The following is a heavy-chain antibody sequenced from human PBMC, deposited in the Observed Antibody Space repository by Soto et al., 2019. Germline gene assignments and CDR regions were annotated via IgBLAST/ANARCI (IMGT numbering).Heavy chain of an antibody. CDR1: GGTFSSYA. J-gene: IGHJ4*02. CDR2: IIPIFGTA. D-gene: IGHD5-12*01. CDR3: ARDVRGGRDGYNWGED. Sequence: QVQLVQSGAEVKKPGSSVKVSCKASGGTFSSYAISWVRQAPGQGLEWMGGIIPIFGTANYAQKFQGRVTITADESTSKAYMELSSLRSEDTAVYYCARDVRGGRDGYNWGEDWGQGTLVTVSS. V-gene: IGHV1-69*01.